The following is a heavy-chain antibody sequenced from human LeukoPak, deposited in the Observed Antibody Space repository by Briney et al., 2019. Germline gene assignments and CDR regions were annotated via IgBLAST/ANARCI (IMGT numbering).Heavy chain of an antibody. J-gene: IGHJ4*02. V-gene: IGHV1-18*01. Sequence: GASVKVSCKASGYTFTSYGISWVRQAPGQGLEWMGWISAYNGNTNYAQKLQGRVTMTTDTSTSTAYMELRSLRSDDTAVYYCARGPHITIFGVVIDYWGQGTLVTVSS. D-gene: IGHD3-3*01. CDR1: GYTFTSYG. CDR2: ISAYNGNT. CDR3: ARGPHITIFGVVIDY.